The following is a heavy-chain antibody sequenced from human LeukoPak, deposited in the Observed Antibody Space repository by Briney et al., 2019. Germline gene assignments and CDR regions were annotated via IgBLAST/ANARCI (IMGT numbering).Heavy chain of an antibody. D-gene: IGHD3-16*01. CDR2: ISSNGRST. CDR3: VKRGDESYYFDY. J-gene: IGHJ4*02. V-gene: IGHV3-64D*06. CDR1: GFTFSSFA. Sequence: GGSLRLSCSASGFTFSSFAINWVRQAPGKGLEYVSAISSNGRSTYYADSVKVRFTISRDNSKNTLYLQMSSLRPEDTAVYYCVKRGDESYYFDYWGQGTLVIVSS.